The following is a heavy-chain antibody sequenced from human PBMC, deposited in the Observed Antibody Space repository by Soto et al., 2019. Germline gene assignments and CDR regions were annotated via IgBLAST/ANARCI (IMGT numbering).Heavy chain of an antibody. CDR2: IYYSGST. V-gene: IGHV4-61*08. CDR1: GGSISSGGYS. CDR3: ARDAGLYYFDY. Sequence: PSETLSLTCAVSGGSISSGGYSWSWIRQPPGKGLEWIGYIYYSGSTNYNPSLKSRVTISVDTSKNQFSLKLSSVTAADTAVYYCARDAGLYYFDYWGQRTLVTVSS. J-gene: IGHJ4*02.